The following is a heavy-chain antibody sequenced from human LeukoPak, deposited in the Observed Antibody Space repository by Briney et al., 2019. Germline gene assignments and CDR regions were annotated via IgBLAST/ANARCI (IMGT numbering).Heavy chain of an antibody. CDR2: ISWNSGSI. V-gene: IGHV3-9*01. CDR3: AKEVGCYYDSSGTSYMDV. J-gene: IGHJ6*03. CDR1: GFTFDDFA. Sequence: GRSLRLSCAPSGFTFDDFAMHWVRQAPGKGLEWVSGISWNSGSIGYADSVKGRFTISRDNAKNSLYLQMNSMRAEDTALYYCAKEVGCYYDSSGTSYMDVWGKGTTVTVSS. D-gene: IGHD3-22*01.